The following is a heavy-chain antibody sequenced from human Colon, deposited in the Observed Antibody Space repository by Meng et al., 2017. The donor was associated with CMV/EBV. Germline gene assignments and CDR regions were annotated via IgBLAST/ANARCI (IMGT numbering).Heavy chain of an antibody. V-gene: IGHV3-21*06. CDR1: GFTFSTYS. CDR3: ARGWPPDY. D-gene: IGHD6-13*01. CDR2: ISHTSDI. J-gene: IGHJ4*02. Sequence: LSLTCAASGFTFSTYSMNWVRQAPGKGLEWVSSISHTSDIYYADSLKGRFTVSRDNAKNSVFLQMDSLTAEDTAVYYCARGWPPDYWDQGTLVTVSS.